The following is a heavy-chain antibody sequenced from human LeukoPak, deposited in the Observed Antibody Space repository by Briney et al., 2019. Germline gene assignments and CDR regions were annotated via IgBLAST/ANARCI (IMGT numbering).Heavy chain of an antibody. J-gene: IGHJ4*02. D-gene: IGHD5-18*01. V-gene: IGHV3-48*03. CDR3: TTLGYHLDS. Sequence: PAGSLRLSCAASGFDFGAYEMNWVRQAPGKGLEWVAYIAGSDSTIYYADSVRGRFTISRDNTKKSLYLQMSSLCAEATALYYCTTLGYHLDSWGQGTLVTVSS. CDR1: GFDFGAYE. CDR2: IAGSDSTI.